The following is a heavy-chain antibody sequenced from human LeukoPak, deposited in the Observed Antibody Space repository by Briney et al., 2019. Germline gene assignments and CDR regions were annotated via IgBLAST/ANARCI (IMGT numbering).Heavy chain of an antibody. CDR1: GYSFTSYW. D-gene: IGHD2-2*01. Sequence: GESLKISCTGSGYSFTSYWIGWVRQMPGKGLEWMGIIYPGDSDTRYSPSFQGQVTISADKSISTAYLQWSSLKASDTAMYYCARGSSTSSRYVNWFDPWGQGTLVTVCS. CDR2: IYPGDSDT. J-gene: IGHJ5*02. CDR3: ARGSSTSSRYVNWFDP. V-gene: IGHV5-51*01.